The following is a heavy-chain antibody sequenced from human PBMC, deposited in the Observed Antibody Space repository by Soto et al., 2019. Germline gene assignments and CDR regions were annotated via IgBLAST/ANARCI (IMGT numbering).Heavy chain of an antibody. D-gene: IGHD6-13*01. J-gene: IGHJ6*02. CDR3: ARGRSWYGMDV. V-gene: IGHV4-34*01. Sequence: PSETLSLTCAVYGGSFSGYYWSWIRQPPGKGLEWIGEINHSGSTNYNPSLKSRVTISLDTSKSQFSLRLSSVTAADTAVYYCARGRSWYGMDVWGQGTTVTVSS. CDR2: INHSGST. CDR1: GGSFSGYY.